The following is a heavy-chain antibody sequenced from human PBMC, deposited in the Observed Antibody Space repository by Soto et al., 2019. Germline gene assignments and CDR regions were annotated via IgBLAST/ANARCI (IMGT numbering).Heavy chain of an antibody. CDR3: ARDGVIAVAGFYYYYGMDV. CDR1: GYTFTSYG. CDR2: ISAYNGNT. V-gene: IGHV1-18*01. J-gene: IGHJ6*02. Sequence: QVPLVQSGAEVKKPGASVKVSCKASGYTFTSYGISWVLQAPGQGLEWMGWISAYNGNTNYAQKLQGRVTMTTDTSTSTAYMELRSLRSDDTAVYYCARDGVIAVAGFYYYYGMDVWGLGTTVTVSS. D-gene: IGHD6-19*01.